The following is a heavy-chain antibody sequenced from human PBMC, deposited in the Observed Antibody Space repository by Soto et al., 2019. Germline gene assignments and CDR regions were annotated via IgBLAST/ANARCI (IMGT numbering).Heavy chain of an antibody. J-gene: IGHJ6*02. D-gene: IGHD2-21*02. CDR2: IYWDDDK. CDR3: AHSRCGGDCLQSYSSHYYYGMDV. CDR1: GFSLSTGGVG. Sequence: QITLEESGPSLVKPTQTLTLTCTFSGFSLSTGGVGVGWIRQPPGKALEWLALIYWDDDKRYSPSLRSRLTVTKDTSKNQVVLTMTNMHPSDTATYYCAHSRCGGDCLQSYSSHYYYGMDVWGQGTTVTVSS. V-gene: IGHV2-5*02.